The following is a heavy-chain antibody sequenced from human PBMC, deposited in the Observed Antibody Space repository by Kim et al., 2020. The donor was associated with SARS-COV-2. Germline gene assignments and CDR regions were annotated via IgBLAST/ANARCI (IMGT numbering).Heavy chain of an antibody. J-gene: IGHJ6*02. CDR3: ARLSVAGDYYYGMDV. Sequence: PSLKGRVTISVDTSKSQFSLKLSSVTAADTAVYYCARLSVAGDYYYGMDVWGQGTTVTVSS. D-gene: IGHD6-19*01. V-gene: IGHV4-34*01.